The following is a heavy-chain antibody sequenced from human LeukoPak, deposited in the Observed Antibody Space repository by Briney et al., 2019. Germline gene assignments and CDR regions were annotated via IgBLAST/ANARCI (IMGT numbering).Heavy chain of an antibody. J-gene: IGHJ4*02. Sequence: GGSLRLSCSASGFTFSAYAMYWVRQAPGKGREYVSGISNNGGRSFYADSVKGRFTISRDNSKNTLYLQMSSLRAEDTAVYYCVKITSVTGGDYWGQGTRLTVSS. D-gene: IGHD1-1*01. CDR3: VKITSVTGGDY. CDR1: GFTFSAYA. V-gene: IGHV3-64D*09. CDR2: ISNNGGRS.